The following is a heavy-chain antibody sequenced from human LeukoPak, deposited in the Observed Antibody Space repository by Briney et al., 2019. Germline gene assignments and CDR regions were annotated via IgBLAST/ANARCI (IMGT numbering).Heavy chain of an antibody. J-gene: IGHJ5*02. CDR3: AGVPNVREGDWFDP. CDR2: ISYDGSTK. V-gene: IGHV3-30*03. CDR1: GLTLSRYG. D-gene: IGHD3-10*02. Sequence: GGSLRLSCAASGLTLSRYGMHWVRQAPGKGLEWVAVISYDGSTKNYADSVKERFTISRDNAENKLYLQMSSLRVEDTAVYYCAGVPNVREGDWFDPWGQGTLVIVSS.